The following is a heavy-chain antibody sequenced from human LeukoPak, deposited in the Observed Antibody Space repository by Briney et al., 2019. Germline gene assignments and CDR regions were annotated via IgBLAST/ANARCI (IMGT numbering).Heavy chain of an antibody. CDR2: ISGSGNST. V-gene: IGHV3-23*01. CDR1: GLTFSGSA. CDR3: AKVLVLISANRYYFDY. Sequence: GGSLRLSCAASGLTFSGSAMSWVRQAPGKGLEWVSLISGSGNSTYYADSVKGRFTISRDNSKNTLYLQMNSLRAEDTAVYYCAKVLVLISANRYYFDYWGQGTLVTVSS. D-gene: IGHD2-15*01. J-gene: IGHJ4*02.